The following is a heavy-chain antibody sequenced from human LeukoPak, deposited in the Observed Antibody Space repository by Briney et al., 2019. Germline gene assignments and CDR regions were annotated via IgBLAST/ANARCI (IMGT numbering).Heavy chain of an antibody. D-gene: IGHD4-17*01. CDR1: GYTFTSYG. V-gene: IGHV1-18*01. J-gene: IGHJ4*02. CDR3: ATASNDYGDYYFDY. Sequence: ASVKVSCKASGYTFTSYGISLVRQAPGQGLEWMGWISAYNGNTNYAQKLQGRVTMTTDTSTSTAYMELRSLRSDDTAVYYCATASNDYGDYYFDYWGQGTLVTVSS. CDR2: ISAYNGNT.